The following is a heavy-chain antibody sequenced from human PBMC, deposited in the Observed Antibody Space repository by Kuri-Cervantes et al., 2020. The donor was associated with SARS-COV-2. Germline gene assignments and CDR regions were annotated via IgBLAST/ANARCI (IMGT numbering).Heavy chain of an antibody. CDR1: GFTFTNAW. Sequence: GESLKISCAASGFTFTNAWMSWIRQAPGKGLEWVSYISSSGSTIYYADSVKGRFTISRDNAKNSLYLQMNSLRAEDAAVYYCARDSYDYVWGSYRPVYYYYMDVWGKGTTVTVSS. CDR2: ISSSGSTI. CDR3: ARDSYDYVWGSYRPVYYYYMDV. V-gene: IGHV3-11*04. J-gene: IGHJ6*03. D-gene: IGHD3-16*02.